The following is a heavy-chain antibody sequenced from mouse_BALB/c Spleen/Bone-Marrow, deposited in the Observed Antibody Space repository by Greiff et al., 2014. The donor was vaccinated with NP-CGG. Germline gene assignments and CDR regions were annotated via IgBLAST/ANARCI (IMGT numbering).Heavy chain of an antibody. J-gene: IGHJ2*01. CDR2: VSSGGSFT. CDR1: GFTFSNYA. V-gene: IGHV5-9-3*01. Sequence: VQLKESGGGLVSPGGSLKLSCAASGFTFSNYAMSWVRQTPEKRLEWVATVSSGGSFTYYPDSVKCRFTISRDSAKNTLYLQMSSLRSEDTAMYYCARHGDNYVFDYWGQGTTLTVSS. CDR3: ARHGDNYVFDY. D-gene: IGHD1-3*01.